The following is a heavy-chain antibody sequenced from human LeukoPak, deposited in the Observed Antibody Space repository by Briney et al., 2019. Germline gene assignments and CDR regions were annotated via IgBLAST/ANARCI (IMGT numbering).Heavy chain of an antibody. J-gene: IGHJ4*02. CDR1: GFTFSSYC. CDR3: GRGCGWYCSSGISPTGDFDY. Sequence: PGGSLRLSCAASGFTFSSYCMRWVRQAPGKGLVWVSQIDNNGTSTNYADSVKGRFTMSRDNAKNTLYLQMSSLRVEDTAIYYCGRGCGWYCSSGISPTGDFDYWGQGTLVTVSS. V-gene: IGHV3-74*01. D-gene: IGHD2-15*01. CDR2: IDNNGTST.